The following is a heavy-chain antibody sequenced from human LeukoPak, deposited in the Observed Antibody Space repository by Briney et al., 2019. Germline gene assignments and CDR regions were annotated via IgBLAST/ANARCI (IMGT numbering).Heavy chain of an antibody. CDR2: MNPNTAKT. J-gene: IGHJ4*02. CDR1: GYTFTSHD. D-gene: IGHD2-15*01. CDR3: ARLLRREDY. Sequence: ASVKVSCKASGYTFTSHDINWVRQATGQGLEWVGFMNPNTAKTALAQKFQGRVTMTWNTSISTAYMELSSLRPEDTAVYYCARLLRREDYWGQGTLVTVSS. V-gene: IGHV1-8*01.